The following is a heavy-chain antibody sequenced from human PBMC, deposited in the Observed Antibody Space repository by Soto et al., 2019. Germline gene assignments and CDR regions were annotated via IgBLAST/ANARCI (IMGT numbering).Heavy chain of an antibody. D-gene: IGHD5-18*01. V-gene: IGHV4-59*01. CDR2: ISYSGST. Sequence: PXGTLSLTCSVSGGSISSSFWSWIRQPPGKELEWIGYISYSGSTTYNPSLKSRITLSVDTSKNQFSLRVASVTAADTAVYYCARGHRAMEYYYYYGMDVWGQGTTVTVSS. CDR1: GGSISSSF. J-gene: IGHJ6*02. CDR3: ARGHRAMEYYYYYGMDV.